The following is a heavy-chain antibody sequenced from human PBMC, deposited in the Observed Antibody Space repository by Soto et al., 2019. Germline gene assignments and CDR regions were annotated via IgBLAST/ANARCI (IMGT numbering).Heavy chain of an antibody. CDR2: IDWDDDK. Sequence: SGPTLVNPTRPLTLTCTFSGFSLRTSGMFVSWIRQPPGKALEWLARIDWDDDKYYSTSLKTRLTISKDTSKNQVVLTMTNMDPVDTATYYCARSPLVPYGDSDWFDPWGQGTLVTVSS. J-gene: IGHJ5*02. CDR3: ARSPLVPYGDSDWFDP. D-gene: IGHD4-17*01. V-gene: IGHV2-70*11. CDR1: GFSLRTSGMF.